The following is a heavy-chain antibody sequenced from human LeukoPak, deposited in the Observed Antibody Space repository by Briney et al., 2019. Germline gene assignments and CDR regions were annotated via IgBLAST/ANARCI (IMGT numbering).Heavy chain of an antibody. CDR3: ARDYKYAFDN. J-gene: IGHJ4*02. CDR1: GFTFSDYS. CDR2: IGIDSGNT. Sequence: GGSLRLSCAASGFTFSDYSMNWVRQAPGKGLPWISYIGIDSGNTNYADSVKGRFTISGDKAKNSLYLQMNSLRVEDTAVYYCARDYKYAFDNWGQGTLVTVSS. V-gene: IGHV3-48*01. D-gene: IGHD5-24*01.